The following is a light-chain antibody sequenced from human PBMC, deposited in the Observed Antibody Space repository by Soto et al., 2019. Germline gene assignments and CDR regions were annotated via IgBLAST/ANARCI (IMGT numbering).Light chain of an antibody. Sequence: QAVVTQEPSLTVSPGGTVTLTCGSSTGDVTSGHYPYWFQQKPGQAPRTLIYDTSSKNSWTPARFSGSILGGKAALTLSGAHPEDETDYYCLRAYGSIRVFGGGTKLTVL. CDR3: LRAYGSIRV. CDR2: DTS. V-gene: IGLV7-46*01. J-gene: IGLJ3*02. CDR1: TGDVTSGHY.